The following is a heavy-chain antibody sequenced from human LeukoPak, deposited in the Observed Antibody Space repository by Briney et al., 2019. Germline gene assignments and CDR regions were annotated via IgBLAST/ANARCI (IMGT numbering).Heavy chain of an antibody. D-gene: IGHD6-6*01. CDR2: IYHSGST. V-gene: IGHV4-59*01. CDR3: ARGGAARLHFQN. Sequence: SSETLSLTCTVSGGSISTYYWNRIRQPPGKGLEWIGYIYHSGSTNYNPSLQSRVTISVDTSKNQFSLNLNSVTAADTAVYYCARGGAARLHFQNWGQGTLVTVSS. CDR1: GGSISTYY. J-gene: IGHJ1*01.